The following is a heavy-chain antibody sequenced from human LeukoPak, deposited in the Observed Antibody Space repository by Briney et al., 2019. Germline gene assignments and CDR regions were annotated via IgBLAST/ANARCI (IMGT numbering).Heavy chain of an antibody. Sequence: SQTLSLTCTVSGGSISSGGYYWSWIRQHPGKGLEWIGEINHSGSTNYNPSLKSRVTISVDTSKNQFSLKLSSVTAADTAVYYCARPIVVVPLRAFDIWGQGTMVTVSS. J-gene: IGHJ3*02. CDR1: GGSISSGGYY. CDR3: ARPIVVVPLRAFDI. CDR2: INHSGST. D-gene: IGHD2-21*01. V-gene: IGHV4-31*03.